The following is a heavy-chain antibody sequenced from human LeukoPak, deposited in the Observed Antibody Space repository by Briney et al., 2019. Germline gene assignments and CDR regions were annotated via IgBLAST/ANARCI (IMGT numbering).Heavy chain of an antibody. CDR2: ISGSGGRT. CDR1: GFTFSSYA. V-gene: IGHV3-23*01. CDR3: AKDLLSISPRGYMDV. J-gene: IGHJ6*03. Sequence: PGGSLRLSCAASGFTFSSYAMSWVRQAPGKGLEYVSGISGSGGRTYYADSVKGRFTISRDNSKNTLYLQMNSLRAEDTAVYYCAKDLLSISPRGYMDVWGKGTTVTVSS. D-gene: IGHD2/OR15-2a*01.